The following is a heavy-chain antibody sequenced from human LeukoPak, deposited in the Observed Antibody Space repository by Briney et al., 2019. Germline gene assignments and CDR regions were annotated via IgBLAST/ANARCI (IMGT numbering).Heavy chain of an antibody. CDR3: VRDRGQFSRRNFDY. V-gene: IGHV3-48*01. J-gene: IGHJ4*02. CDR1: GFTFSSYS. CDR2: ISSSSTTI. Sequence: GGSLRLSCAASGFTFSSYSMNWVRQAPGKGLEWVSYISSSSTTIYYADSVKGRFTISRDNAKNSLYLQMNSLRAEDTAVYYCVRDRGQFSRRNFDYWGQGTLVTVSS. D-gene: IGHD3-3*01.